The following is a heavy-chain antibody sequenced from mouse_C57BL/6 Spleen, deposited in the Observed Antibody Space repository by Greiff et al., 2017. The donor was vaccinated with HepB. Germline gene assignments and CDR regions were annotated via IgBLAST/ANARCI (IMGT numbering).Heavy chain of an antibody. J-gene: IGHJ1*03. V-gene: IGHV5-4*01. D-gene: IGHD2-12*01. CDR2: ISDGGSYT. CDR1: GFTFSSYA. Sequence: DVHLVESGGGLVKPGGSLKLSCAASGFTFSSYAMSWVRQTPEKRLEWVATISDGGSYTYYPDNVKGRFTISRDNAKNNLYLQMSHLKSEDTAMYYSATYSTRYFDVWGTGTTVTVSS. CDR3: ATYSTRYFDV.